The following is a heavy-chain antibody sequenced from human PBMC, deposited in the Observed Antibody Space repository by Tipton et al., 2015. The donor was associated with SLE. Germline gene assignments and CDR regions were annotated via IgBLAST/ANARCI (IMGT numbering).Heavy chain of an antibody. D-gene: IGHD6-13*01. Sequence: TLSLTCAVYGGSFSGYYWSWIRQPPGKGLEWIGEINHSGSTNYNPSLKSRVTISVDTSKNQFSLKLSSVTAADTAVYYCARDGMEQQSHSWYFDLWGRGTLVTVSS. J-gene: IGHJ2*01. CDR3: ARDGMEQQSHSWYFDL. CDR2: INHSGST. CDR1: GGSFSGYY. V-gene: IGHV4-34*01.